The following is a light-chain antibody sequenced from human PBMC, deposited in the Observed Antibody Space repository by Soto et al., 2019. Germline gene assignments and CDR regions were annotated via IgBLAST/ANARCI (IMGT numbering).Light chain of an antibody. J-gene: IGLJ1*01. CDR3: YTYAGGSTYL. Sequence: QSVLTQPASVSGSPGQSITISCTGTSSDVGSYSLLSWYQHHPGKAPKLIIYEDIKGPSGVSNRFSGSKSGNTASLRISGLQAEDEADYYCYTYAGGSTYLFGTGTKVTLL. CDR2: EDI. CDR1: SSDVGSYSL. V-gene: IGLV2-23*01.